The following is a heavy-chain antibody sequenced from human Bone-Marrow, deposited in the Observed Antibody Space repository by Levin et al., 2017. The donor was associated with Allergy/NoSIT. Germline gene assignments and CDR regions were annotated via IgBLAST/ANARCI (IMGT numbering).Heavy chain of an antibody. D-gene: IGHD3-10*01. Sequence: GESLKISCKASGYTFTGYYMHWVRQAPGQGLEWMGWINPNSGGTNYAQKFQGRVTMTRDTSISTAYMELSRLRSDDTAVYYCARAKSRITMVRGVATPLFDIWGQGTMVTVSS. V-gene: IGHV1-2*02. J-gene: IGHJ3*02. CDR2: INPNSGGT. CDR1: GYTFTGYY. CDR3: ARAKSRITMVRGVATPLFDI.